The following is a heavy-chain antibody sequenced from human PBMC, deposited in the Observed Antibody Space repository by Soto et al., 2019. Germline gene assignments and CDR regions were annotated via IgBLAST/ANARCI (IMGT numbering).Heavy chain of an antibody. V-gene: IGHV2-5*02. D-gene: IGHD6-13*01. Sequence: QITLKESGPTLVKPTQTFTLACTFSGFSLSTSGMGVGWIRQPPGKALEWLALIYWDDDKRYSPSLKSRLTITKDTSNHQVVLTMTNMDPVDTATYYCPHYSSTSSFDYWGQGPLVTASS. CDR2: IYWDDDK. J-gene: IGHJ4*02. CDR1: GFSLSTSGMG. CDR3: PHYSSTSSFDY.